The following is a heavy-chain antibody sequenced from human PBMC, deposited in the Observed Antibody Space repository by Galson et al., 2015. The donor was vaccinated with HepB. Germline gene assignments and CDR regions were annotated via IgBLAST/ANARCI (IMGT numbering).Heavy chain of an antibody. CDR1: GFAFSYYT. V-gene: IGHV3-21*01. D-gene: IGHD4-17*01. CDR3: ARDRGRSDYGYYYGMDV. Sequence: LRLSCAASGFAFSYYTINWVRQAPGKGLEWVSSISGSSTYIYYTDSVWGRFTVSRDKSNDSLYLQMNSLRVEDTAVYYCARDRGRSDYGYYYGMDVWGQGTTVTVSS. CDR2: ISGSSTYI. J-gene: IGHJ6*02.